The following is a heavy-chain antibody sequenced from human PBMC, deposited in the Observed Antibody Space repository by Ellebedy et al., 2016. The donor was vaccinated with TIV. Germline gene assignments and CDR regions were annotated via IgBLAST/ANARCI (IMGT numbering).Heavy chain of an antibody. V-gene: IGHV1-69*04. D-gene: IGHD3-9*01. CDR2: IVPILDIA. CDR1: GYTFTSYD. Sequence: AASVKVSCKASGYTFTSYDINWVRQATGQGLEWMGRIVPILDIAAYAQKFQGRVAITADKSTSTASMELSSLRSEDTAVYYCARDILTGYFFDLWGQGTLVTVSS. CDR3: ARDILTGYFFDL. J-gene: IGHJ4*02.